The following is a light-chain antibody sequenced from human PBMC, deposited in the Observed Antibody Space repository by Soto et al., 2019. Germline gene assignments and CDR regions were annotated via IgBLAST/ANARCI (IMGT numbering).Light chain of an antibody. CDR1: QSVSTY. CDR3: QQRSNWPPLT. V-gene: IGKV3-11*01. Sequence: EIVLTQSPATLSLSPGERASLSCRASQSVSTYLACYQQKPGQAPRLLIYDASNRATGVPVRFSGSGSGTDFTLTISSLEPEDFAVYYCQQRSNWPPLTFGGGTKVEIK. J-gene: IGKJ4*01. CDR2: DAS.